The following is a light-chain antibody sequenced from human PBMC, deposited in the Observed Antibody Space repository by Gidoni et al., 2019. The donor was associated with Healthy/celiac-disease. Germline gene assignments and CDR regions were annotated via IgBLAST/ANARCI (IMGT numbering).Light chain of an antibody. CDR2: KAS. CDR3: QHYNSYPYT. CDR1: QSISSW. Sequence: DIQMTQSPSTLSASVGDRVTITGRASQSISSWLSWYQQKPGKAPKHLIYKASSLESGGPSRFSGSGSGTEFTLTISSLQPDDFATYYCQHYNSYPYTFGQGTKLEIK. J-gene: IGKJ2*01. V-gene: IGKV1-5*03.